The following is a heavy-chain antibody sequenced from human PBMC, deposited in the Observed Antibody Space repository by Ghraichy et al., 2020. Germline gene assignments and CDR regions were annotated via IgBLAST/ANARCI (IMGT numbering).Heavy chain of an antibody. CDR1: GASITSYY. CDR2: IFTSGGT. CDR3: ASPRMGGSYQPEYFER. J-gene: IGHJ1*01. D-gene: IGHD1-26*01. V-gene: IGHV4-4*09. Sequence: SETLSLTCTVSGASITSYYWSWIRQPPGRGLEWIGYIFTSGGTNYNPSLKSRVTISVDASKNQFSLKLSSVTAADTAVYYCASPRMGGSYQPEYFERWGQGTLVTVSS.